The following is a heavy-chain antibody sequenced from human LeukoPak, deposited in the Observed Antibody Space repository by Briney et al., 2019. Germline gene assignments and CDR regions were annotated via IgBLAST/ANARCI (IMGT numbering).Heavy chain of an antibody. J-gene: IGHJ4*02. V-gene: IGHV4-59*12. Sequence: SETLSFTCTVSGGSISSYYWSWIRQPPGKGLEWIGYIYYSGSTYYNPSLKSRVTISVDTSKNQFSLKLSSVTAADTAVYYCARDPNYYYDSSGFDYWGQGTLVTVSS. CDR1: GGSISSYY. CDR2: IYYSGST. D-gene: IGHD3-22*01. CDR3: ARDPNYYYDSSGFDY.